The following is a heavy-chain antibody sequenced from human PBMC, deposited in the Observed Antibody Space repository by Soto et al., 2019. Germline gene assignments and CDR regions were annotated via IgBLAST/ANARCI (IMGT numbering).Heavy chain of an antibody. V-gene: IGHV1-24*01. Sequence: ASVKVSCKVSGYTLTELSMHWVRQAPGKGLEWMGGFDPEDGETIYAQKFQGRVTMTRDTSTSTVYMELSSLRSEDTAVYYCARDQSHEQVDYWGQGTLVTVSS. J-gene: IGHJ4*02. CDR3: ARDQSHEQVDY. CDR2: FDPEDGET. CDR1: GYTLTELS.